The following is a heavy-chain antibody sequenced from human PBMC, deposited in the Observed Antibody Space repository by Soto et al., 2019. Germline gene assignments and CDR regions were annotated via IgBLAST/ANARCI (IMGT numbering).Heavy chain of an antibody. V-gene: IGHV3-23*01. Sequence: PVGSLRLSCAASGFTFSSYAMSWVRQAPGKGLEWVSAISGSGGSTYYADSVKGRFTISRDNSKNTLYLQMNSLRREDTAMYYCAKDVYFDSYYFDQWGQGTLVTVSS. CDR3: AKDVYFDSYYFDQ. D-gene: IGHD3-9*01. CDR1: GFTFSSYA. CDR2: ISGSGGST. J-gene: IGHJ4*02.